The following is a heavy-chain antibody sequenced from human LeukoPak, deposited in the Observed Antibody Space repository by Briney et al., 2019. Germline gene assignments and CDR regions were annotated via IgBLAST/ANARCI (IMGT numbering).Heavy chain of an antibody. CDR2: ISGSGGST. CDR1: GFIFSSYA. D-gene: IGHD6-13*01. J-gene: IGHJ4*02. CDR3: ARDPPGIAASVSGG. Sequence: SGGSLRLSCAASGFIFSSYAMSWVRQAPGKGLEWVSTISGSGGSTYYADSVKGRFTISRDNSKNTLYLQMTNVRVEDTAVYYCARDPPGIAASVSGGWGQGTLVTVSS. V-gene: IGHV3-23*01.